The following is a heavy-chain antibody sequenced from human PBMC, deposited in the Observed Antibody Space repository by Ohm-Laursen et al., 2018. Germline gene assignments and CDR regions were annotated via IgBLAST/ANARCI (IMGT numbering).Heavy chain of an antibody. CDR3: ARAVRYQLLSDP. Sequence: SAKVSCKASGYTFTSYDIIWVRQASGQGPEWMGWMNPNSHNTGYARKFRGRVSMTSDSSISTAYMELYSLTSEDTATYYCARAVRYQLLSDPWGQGTLVTVSS. CDR2: MNPNSHNT. J-gene: IGHJ5*02. D-gene: IGHD4-23*01. CDR1: GYTFTSYD. V-gene: IGHV1-8*01.